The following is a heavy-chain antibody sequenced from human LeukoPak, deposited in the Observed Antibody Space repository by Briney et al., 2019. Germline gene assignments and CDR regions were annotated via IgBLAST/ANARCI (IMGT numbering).Heavy chain of an antibody. CDR2: INPNSGGT. CDR3: AREIGPRQLHLWGSAFDY. D-gene: IGHD5-18*01. J-gene: IGHJ4*02. CDR1: GYTFTGYY. V-gene: IGHV1-2*02. Sequence: GASVKVSCKASGYTFTGYYMHWVRQAPGQGLEWMGWINPNSGGTNYAQKFQSRVTMTRDTSISTAYMELSRLRSDDTAVYYCAREIGPRQLHLWGSAFDYWGQGTLVTVSS.